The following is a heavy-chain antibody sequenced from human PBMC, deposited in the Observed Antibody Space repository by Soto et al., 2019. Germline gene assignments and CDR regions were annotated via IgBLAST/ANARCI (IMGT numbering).Heavy chain of an antibody. CDR2: ISSFNENT. J-gene: IGHJ5*01. V-gene: IGHV1-18*04. CDR3: ARGPRYCSTTTCFSGITWFDS. D-gene: IGHD2-2*01. Sequence: ASVKVSCKASGYTFTSYGISWVRQPPGQGLEWMGWISSFNENTNYAQNVQGRVTLTTDKSSSTTYLELRGLRSDDTAVYYCARGPRYCSTTTCFSGITWFDSWGQGTLVTVSS. CDR1: GYTFTSYG.